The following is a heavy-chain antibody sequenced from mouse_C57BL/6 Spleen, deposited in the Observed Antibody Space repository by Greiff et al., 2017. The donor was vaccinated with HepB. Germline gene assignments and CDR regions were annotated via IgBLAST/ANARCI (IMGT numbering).Heavy chain of an antibody. Sequence: VQLKESGGDLVKPGGSLKLSCAASGFTFSSYGMSWVRQTPDKRLEWVATISSGGSYTYYPDSVKGRFTISRDNAKNTLYLQMSSLKSEDTAMYSCVNEGFAYWGQGTLVTVSA. V-gene: IGHV5-6*01. J-gene: IGHJ3*01. CDR1: GFTFSSYG. CDR3: VNEGFAY. CDR2: ISSGGSYT.